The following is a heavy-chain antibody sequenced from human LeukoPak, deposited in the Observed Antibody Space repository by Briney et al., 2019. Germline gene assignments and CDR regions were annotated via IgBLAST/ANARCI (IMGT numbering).Heavy chain of an antibody. J-gene: IGHJ4*02. Sequence: SETLSLTCAVYGGSFSGYYWSWIRQPPGKGLEWIGEINHSGSTNYNPSLKSRVTISVATSKNQFSLKLSAVTGADPAVYYCARRSLDIRRYYFDYWGQGTLVTVSS. CDR2: INHSGST. CDR1: GGSFSGYY. CDR3: ARRSLDIRRYYFDY. D-gene: IGHD3-9*01. V-gene: IGHV4-34*01.